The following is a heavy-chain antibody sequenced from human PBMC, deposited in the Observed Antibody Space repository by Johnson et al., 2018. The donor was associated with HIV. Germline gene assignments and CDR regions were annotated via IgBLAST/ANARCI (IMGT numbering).Heavy chain of an antibody. J-gene: IGHJ3*02. CDR3: ARGKGAAAAEAFDI. V-gene: IGHV3-13*01. CDR1: EFTFSNHD. CDR2: IAFSGNI. Sequence: MLLVESGGGLVQPGRSLRLSCAASEFTFSNHDMHWVRQTTGKGLEWVSGIAFSGNINQPESVKGRFTISRDNVKGFLYLQMNSLTAADTAVYYCARGKGAAAAEAFDIWGQGTMVTVSS. D-gene: IGHD6-13*01.